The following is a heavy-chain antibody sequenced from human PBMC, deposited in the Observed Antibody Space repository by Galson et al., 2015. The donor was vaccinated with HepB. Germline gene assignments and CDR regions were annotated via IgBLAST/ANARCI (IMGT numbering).Heavy chain of an antibody. V-gene: IGHV1-3*01. D-gene: IGHD5-24*01. CDR2: INAGNGNT. J-gene: IGHJ6*02. CDR1: GYTFTSYA. CDR3: ARRGLQPNIYGMDV. Sequence: SVKVSCKASGYTFTSYAMHWVRQAPGQRLEWMGWINAGNGNTKYSQKFQGRVTITRDTSASTAYMELSSLRSEDTAAYYCARRGLQPNIYGMDVWGQGTTVTVSS.